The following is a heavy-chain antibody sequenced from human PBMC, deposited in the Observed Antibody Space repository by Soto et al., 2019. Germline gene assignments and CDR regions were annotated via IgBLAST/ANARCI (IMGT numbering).Heavy chain of an antibody. CDR2: IYYIGST. Sequence: QVQLQESGPGLVKPSQTLSLTCTVSGGSISSGGYYWNWIRQHPGKGLEWIGYIYYIGSTYYNPSLKRLVTIALDTSKNLFSLKLSSVTAAHTAVYYCARSVFPWGQGTLVTVSS. CDR3: ARSVFP. CDR1: GGSISSGGYY. J-gene: IGHJ5*02. V-gene: IGHV4-31*01.